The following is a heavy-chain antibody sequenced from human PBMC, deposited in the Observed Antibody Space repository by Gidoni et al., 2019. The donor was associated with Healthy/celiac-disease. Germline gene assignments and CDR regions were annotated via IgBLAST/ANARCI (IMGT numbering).Heavy chain of an antibody. V-gene: IGHV4-31*03. CDR2: IYYSGST. CDR1: GGSISSGDYY. Sequence: QVQLQESGPGLVKPSQTLSLTCPVSGGSISSGDYYWSWIRQHPGRGLEWIGYIYYSGSTYYNPSLKSRVTISVDTSKNQFSLKLNSVTAADTAVYYCAREIAAAGTAWFDPWGQGILVTVSS. CDR3: AREIAAAGTAWFDP. J-gene: IGHJ5*02. D-gene: IGHD6-13*01.